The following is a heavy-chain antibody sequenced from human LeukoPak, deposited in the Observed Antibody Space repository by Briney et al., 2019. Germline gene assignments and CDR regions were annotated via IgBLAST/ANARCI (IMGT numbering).Heavy chain of an antibody. V-gene: IGHV4-59*04. CDR2: IYYSGST. D-gene: IGHD3-22*01. CDR3: ARHYYYDSSGYYWIDP. J-gene: IGHJ5*02. CDR1: GGSISSYY. Sequence: SETLSLTCTVSGGSISSYYWSWIRQPPGKGLEWIGYIYYSGSTYYNPSLKSRVTISVDTSKNQFSLKLSSVTAADTAVYYCARHYYYDSSGYYWIDPWGQGTLVTVFS.